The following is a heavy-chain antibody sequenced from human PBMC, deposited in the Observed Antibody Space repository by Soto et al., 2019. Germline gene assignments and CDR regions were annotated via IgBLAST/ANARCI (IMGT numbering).Heavy chain of an antibody. Sequence: ASVKVSCKASGYTFTSYGISWVRQAPGQGLEWMGWISAYNGNTNYARKLQGRVTMTTDTSTSTAYMELRSLRSDDTAVYYCARSTFDYGGSLYGMDVWGQGTTVTVSS. CDR2: ISAYNGNT. CDR1: GYTFTSYG. J-gene: IGHJ6*02. CDR3: ARSTFDYGGSLYGMDV. V-gene: IGHV1-18*01. D-gene: IGHD4-17*01.